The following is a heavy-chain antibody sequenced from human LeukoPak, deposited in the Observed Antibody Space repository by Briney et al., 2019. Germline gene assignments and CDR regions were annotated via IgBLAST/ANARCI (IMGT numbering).Heavy chain of an antibody. Sequence: GGSLRLSCAASGFSFSSYSMNWVRQAPGKGLEWVSSISSSSSYIYYVDSVKGRFTISRDNAKNSLYLQMNSLRAEDTAVYYCAKDLHYGSADYWGQGTLVTVSS. CDR1: GFSFSSYS. CDR2: ISSSSSYI. D-gene: IGHD3-10*01. J-gene: IGHJ4*02. V-gene: IGHV3-21*01. CDR3: AKDLHYGSADY.